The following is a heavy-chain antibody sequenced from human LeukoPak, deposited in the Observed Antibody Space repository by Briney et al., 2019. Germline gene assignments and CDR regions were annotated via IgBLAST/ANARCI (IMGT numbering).Heavy chain of an antibody. V-gene: IGHV3-74*01. J-gene: IGHJ4*02. D-gene: IGHD5-18*01. Sequence: AGSLRLSCSASGFTFSIYWMYCVRTAPGMGLLWVSGFNKYGHNIPYAVPVKGRFTISRDNAKNTLYLEMNSLRGEDTVVYYCAREEKNTYGHLNWGQGTLVTVSS. CDR2: FNKYGHNI. CDR1: GFTFSIYW. CDR3: AREEKNTYGHLN.